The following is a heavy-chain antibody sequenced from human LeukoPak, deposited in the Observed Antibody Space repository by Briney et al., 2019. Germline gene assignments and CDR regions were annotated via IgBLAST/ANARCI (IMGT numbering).Heavy chain of an antibody. V-gene: IGHV1-46*01. CDR3: ARDLIAAAGVVYYFDY. J-gene: IGHJ4*02. Sequence: ASVKVSCKASGYTFTSYYMHWVRQAPGQGLEWMGIINPSGGSTGYAQKFQGRVTMTRDTSTGTVYMELSSLRSEDTAVYYCARDLIAAAGVVYYFDYWGQGTLVTVSS. CDR2: INPSGGST. CDR1: GYTFTSYY. D-gene: IGHD6-13*01.